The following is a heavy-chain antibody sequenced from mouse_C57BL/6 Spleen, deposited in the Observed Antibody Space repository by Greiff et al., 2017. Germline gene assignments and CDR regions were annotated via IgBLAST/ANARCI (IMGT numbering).Heavy chain of an antibody. CDR2: FYPGDGVT. J-gene: IGHJ2*01. V-gene: IGHV1-82*01. Sequence: VQLMQSGPDLVKPGAPVKISCKVPGYAFSSSWMTWVKKRPGTGLEWFGRFYPGDGVTNSNGKSKGKATLTADKTASTAYMQLSILTSEDSAVYFCANYYGSFFDYWGQGTTLTVSA. CDR1: GYAFSSSW. CDR3: ANYYGSFFDY. D-gene: IGHD1-1*01.